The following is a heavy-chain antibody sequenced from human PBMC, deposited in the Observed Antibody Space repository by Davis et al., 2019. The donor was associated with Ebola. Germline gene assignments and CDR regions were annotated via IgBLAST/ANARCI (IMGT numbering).Heavy chain of an antibody. CDR2: IRSKANSYAT. V-gene: IGHV3-73*01. CDR1: GFTFSGSA. Sequence: GGSLRLSCAASGFTFSGSAMHWVRQASGKGLEWVGRIRSKANSYATAYAASVKGRFTISRDNAKSSLSLQMNILGAEDTALYYCARVRCSGTSCYSPYYYGMDVWGQGTTVTVSS. CDR3: ARVRCSGTSCYSPYYYGMDV. J-gene: IGHJ6*02. D-gene: IGHD2-15*01.